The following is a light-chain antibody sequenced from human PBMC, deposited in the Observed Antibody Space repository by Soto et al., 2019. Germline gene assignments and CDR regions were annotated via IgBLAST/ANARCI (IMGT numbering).Light chain of an antibody. V-gene: IGKV1D-13*01. CDR1: QGIRSA. Sequence: AIQLTESRSSLSAAGGGSVTITCRASQGIRSALAWYQQTPGRAPKLLIYDASTLESGVPSRFSGSRSGTDFTLTVSSLQPEDFATYYCQQFDDYPFTFGPGTKVDIK. CDR2: DAS. CDR3: QQFDDYPFT. J-gene: IGKJ3*01.